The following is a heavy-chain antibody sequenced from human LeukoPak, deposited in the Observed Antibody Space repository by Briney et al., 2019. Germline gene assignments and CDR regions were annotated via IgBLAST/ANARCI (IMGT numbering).Heavy chain of an antibody. V-gene: IGHV3-30-3*01. Sequence: AGGSLRLSCAASGFTFSSYAMHWVRQAPGKGLEWVAVISYDGSNKYYADSVKGRFTISRDNSKNTLYLQMNSLRAEDTAVYYCARGGLGYCSSTSCYNPIAQYFQHWGQGTLVTVSS. CDR3: ARGGLGYCSSTSCYNPIAQYFQH. CDR2: ISYDGSNK. D-gene: IGHD2-2*01. CDR1: GFTFSSYA. J-gene: IGHJ1*01.